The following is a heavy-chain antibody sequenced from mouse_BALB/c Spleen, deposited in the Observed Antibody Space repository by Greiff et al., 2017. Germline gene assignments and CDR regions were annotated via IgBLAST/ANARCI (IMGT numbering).Heavy chain of an antibody. CDR2: ISSGSSTI. CDR1: GFTFSSFG. V-gene: IGHV5-17*02. Sequence: EVMLVESGGGLVQPGGSRKLSCAASGFTFSSFGMHWVRQAPEKGLEWVAYISSGSSTIYYADTVKGRFTISRDNPKNTLFLQMTSLRSEDTAMYYCAREGYYPYAMDYWGQGTSVTVSS. J-gene: IGHJ4*01. CDR3: AREGYYPYAMDY. D-gene: IGHD2-3*01.